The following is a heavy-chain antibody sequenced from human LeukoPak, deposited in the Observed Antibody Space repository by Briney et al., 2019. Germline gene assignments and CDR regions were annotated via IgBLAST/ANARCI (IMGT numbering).Heavy chain of an antibody. Sequence: PSETLSLTCTVSGGSISSYYWSWIRQPPGKGLEWIGYIYYSGSTNYNPFLKSRVTISVDTSKNQFSLKLSSVTAADTAVYYCARELGYSYGFYWFDPWGQGTLVTVSS. CDR3: ARELGYSYGFYWFDP. CDR2: IYYSGST. V-gene: IGHV4-59*01. CDR1: GGSISSYY. D-gene: IGHD5-18*01. J-gene: IGHJ5*02.